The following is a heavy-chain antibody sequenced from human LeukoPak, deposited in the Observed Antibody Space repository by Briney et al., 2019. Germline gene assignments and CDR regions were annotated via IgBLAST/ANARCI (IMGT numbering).Heavy chain of an antibody. CDR3: ARLVCSTIPCYGKFFFDS. J-gene: IGHJ4*02. D-gene: IGHD2-2*01. CDR2: IYYSGST. CDR1: GGSISSGGYY. V-gene: IGHV4-31*03. Sequence: PSQTLSLTCTVSGGSISSGGYYWSWIRQHPGKGLEWIGYIYYSGSTYYNPSLKSRVTISVDTSKNQFSLKLSSVTAADTAVYYCARLVCSTIPCYGKFFFDSWGQGTLVPVSS.